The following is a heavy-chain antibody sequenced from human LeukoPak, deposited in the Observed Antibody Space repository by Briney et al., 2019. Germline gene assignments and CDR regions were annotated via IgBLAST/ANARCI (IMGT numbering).Heavy chain of an antibody. CDR2: NYYNGST. V-gene: IGHV4-59*13. CDR1: GDSIRSYY. CDR3: ARGIVPAASPTLSYYYYMDV. Sequence: SEALSLTCSVSGDSIRSYYWGSVRRPPGRVVEWVGYNYYNGSTNYKLSLKSRVTISVDTSKNQFSLKLSSVTAADTAVYYCARGIVPAASPTLSYYYYMDVWGKGTTVTISS. D-gene: IGHD2-2*01. J-gene: IGHJ6*03.